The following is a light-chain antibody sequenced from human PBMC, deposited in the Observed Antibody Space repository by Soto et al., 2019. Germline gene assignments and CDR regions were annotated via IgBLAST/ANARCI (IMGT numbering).Light chain of an antibody. Sequence: QSALTQPASVSGSPGQSITISCTGTSSDVGAYNFVSWYQHHPGTAPKLMIYEVSNRPSGASNRFSGSKSGNTASLTISGLPADDEADYYCYSYSGSNAWVFGGGTKLTVL. CDR3: YSYSGSNAWV. J-gene: IGLJ3*02. CDR2: EVS. CDR1: SSDVGAYNF. V-gene: IGLV2-14*01.